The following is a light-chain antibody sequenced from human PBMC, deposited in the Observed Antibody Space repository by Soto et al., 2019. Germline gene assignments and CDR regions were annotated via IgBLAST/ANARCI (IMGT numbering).Light chain of an antibody. CDR2: AAS. Sequence: DIQITHSPSSLSVSVGDRFTITFQASHDITNFLNWYQQKPGKAPKLLIYAASTLQSGVPSRFSGSGSGTDFTLTISSLQPEDFATYFCQQLNSYPITFGQGTRLEIK. J-gene: IGKJ5*01. CDR3: QQLNSYPIT. V-gene: IGKV1-9*01. CDR1: HDITNF.